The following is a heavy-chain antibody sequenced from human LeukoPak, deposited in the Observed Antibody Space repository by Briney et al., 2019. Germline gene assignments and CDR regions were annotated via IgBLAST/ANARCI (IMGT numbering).Heavy chain of an antibody. V-gene: IGHV4-59*12. CDR2: IYYSGST. CDR3: ARLRGVKLGGVSYYYYYGMDV. J-gene: IGHJ6*02. CDR1: GGSISSYY. Sequence: PSETLSLTCTVSGGSISSYYWSWIRQPPGKGLEWIGYIYYSGSTNYNPSLKSRVTISVDTSKNQFSLKLSSVTAADTAVYYCARLRGVKLGGVSYYYYYGMDVWGQGTTVTVSS. D-gene: IGHD3-10*01.